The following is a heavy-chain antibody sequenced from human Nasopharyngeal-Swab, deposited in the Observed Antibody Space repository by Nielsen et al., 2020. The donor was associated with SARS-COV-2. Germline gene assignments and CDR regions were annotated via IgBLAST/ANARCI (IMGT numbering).Heavy chain of an antibody. CDR2: IYHSGST. J-gene: IGHJ3*02. CDR3: ARQTQLLAFDI. V-gene: IGHV4-30-2*01. D-gene: IGHD1-7*01. Sequence: LRLSCAVSGCSISSGGYSWSWIRQPPGKGLEWIGYIYHSGSTYYNPSLKSRVTISVDRSKNQFSLKLSSVTAADTAVYYCARQTQLLAFDIWGQGTMVTVSS. CDR1: GCSISSGGYS.